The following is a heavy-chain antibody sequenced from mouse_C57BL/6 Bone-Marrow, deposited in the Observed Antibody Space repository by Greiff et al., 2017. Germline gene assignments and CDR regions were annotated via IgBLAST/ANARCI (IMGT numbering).Heavy chain of an antibody. D-gene: IGHD2-3*01. CDR1: GYTFTSYW. CDR3: GGGWLPWYFDV. V-gene: IGHV1-50*01. J-gene: IGHJ1*03. CDR2: IDPSDSYT. Sequence: QVQLQQPGAELVKPGASVKLSCKASGYTFTSYWMQWVNQRPGQGLEWIGEIDPSDSYTNYNQKFKGKATLTVDKSSSTAYMQLSSLTSEDSAVYYCGGGWLPWYFDVWGTGTTVTVSS.